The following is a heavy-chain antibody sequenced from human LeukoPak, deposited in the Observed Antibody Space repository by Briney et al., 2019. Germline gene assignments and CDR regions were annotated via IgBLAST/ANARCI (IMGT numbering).Heavy chain of an antibody. CDR2: INHSGST. D-gene: IGHD4-11*01. Sequence: SETLSLTCAVYGGSFSGYYWSWIRQPPGKGPEWIGEINHSGSTNYNPSLKSRVTISVDTSKNQFSLKLSSVTAADTAVYYCARGYSNPRGYFDYWGQGTLVTVSS. CDR1: GGSFSGYY. J-gene: IGHJ4*02. CDR3: ARGYSNPRGYFDY. V-gene: IGHV4-34*01.